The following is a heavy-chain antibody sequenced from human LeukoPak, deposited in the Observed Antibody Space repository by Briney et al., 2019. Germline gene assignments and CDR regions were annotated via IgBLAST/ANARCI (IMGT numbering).Heavy chain of an antibody. Sequence: SETLSLTCAVYGGSFSVYYWSWIRQPPGKGLEWIGEINHSGSTNYNPSLKSRVTISVDTSKNQFSLKLSSVTAADTAVYYCARHGIVVVSEVDYWGQGTLVTVSS. CDR1: GGSFSVYY. V-gene: IGHV4-34*01. CDR2: INHSGST. D-gene: IGHD2-2*01. CDR3: ARHGIVVVSEVDY. J-gene: IGHJ4*02.